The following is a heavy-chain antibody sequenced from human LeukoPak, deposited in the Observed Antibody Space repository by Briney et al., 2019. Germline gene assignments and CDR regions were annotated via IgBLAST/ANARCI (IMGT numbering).Heavy chain of an antibody. D-gene: IGHD2-15*01. CDR1: GGSISTYY. CDR2: IYYSGST. J-gene: IGHJ4*02. Sequence: SETLSLTCTVPGGSISTYYWTWIRQPPGKGLEWIGYIYYSGSTNYNPSLKSRVTMSVDTSKNQFSLKLNSVTAADTAVYYCAMDASGPFDYWGQGTLVTVSS. V-gene: IGHV4-59*01. CDR3: AMDASGPFDY.